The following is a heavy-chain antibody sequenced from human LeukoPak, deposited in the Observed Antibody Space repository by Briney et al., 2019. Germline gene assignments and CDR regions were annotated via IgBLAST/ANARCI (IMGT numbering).Heavy chain of an antibody. Sequence: ASVKVSCKASGGTFSSYAISWVRQAPGQGLEWMGWINAGNGNTKYSQKFQGRVTITRDTSASTAYMELSSLRSEDTAVYYCARAVGAMYYFDYWGQGTLVTVSS. CDR1: GGTFSSYA. J-gene: IGHJ4*02. D-gene: IGHD1-26*01. CDR2: INAGNGNT. V-gene: IGHV1-3*01. CDR3: ARAVGAMYYFDY.